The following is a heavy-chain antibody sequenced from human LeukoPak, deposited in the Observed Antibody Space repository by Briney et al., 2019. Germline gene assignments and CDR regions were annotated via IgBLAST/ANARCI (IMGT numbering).Heavy chain of an antibody. D-gene: IGHD3-3*01. CDR2: ISSSSSTI. Sequence: SGGSLRLSCAASGFTFSSYSMNWVRQAPGKGLEWVSYISSSSSTIYYADSVKGRFTISRDNAKNSLYLQMNSLRAEDTAVYYCARGVDDFWSGSPIPSDYWGQGTLVTVSS. J-gene: IGHJ4*02. CDR1: GFTFSSYS. V-gene: IGHV3-48*01. CDR3: ARGVDDFWSGSPIPSDY.